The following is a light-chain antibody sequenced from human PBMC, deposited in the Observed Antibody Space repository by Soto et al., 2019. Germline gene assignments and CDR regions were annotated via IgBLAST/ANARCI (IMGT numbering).Light chain of an antibody. CDR2: SNN. CDR3: AAWHVSLSGRV. CDR1: SSNIGSNY. V-gene: IGLV1-47*02. J-gene: IGLJ3*02. Sequence: QSLLTQPPSVSGTPGQSVTISCSGSSSNIGSNYVYWYQQLPGTAPKLLMYSNNQRPSGVPDRFSGSKSGTSVSLAISGLRSEDEADYYCAAWHVSLSGRVFGGGTKLTVL.